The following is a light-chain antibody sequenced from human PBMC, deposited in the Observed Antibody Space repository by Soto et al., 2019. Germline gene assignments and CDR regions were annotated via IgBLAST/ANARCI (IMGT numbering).Light chain of an antibody. V-gene: IGKV3-11*01. J-gene: IGKJ4*02. CDR3: QQRSDWPLT. Sequence: EIVLTQSPDTLSLSPGERATLSCRASQSLSSYLAWYKQKLGQAPRLLVYDASKRATGIPARFSGSGSGTDFTLSISSLEPEDFAVYYCQQRSDWPLTFGGGTKVETK. CDR1: QSLSSY. CDR2: DAS.